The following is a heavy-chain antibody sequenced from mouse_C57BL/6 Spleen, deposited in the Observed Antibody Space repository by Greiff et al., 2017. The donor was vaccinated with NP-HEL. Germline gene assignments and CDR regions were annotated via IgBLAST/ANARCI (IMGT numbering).Heavy chain of an antibody. D-gene: IGHD1-1*01. CDR3: GRGVLRSFDY. J-gene: IGHJ2*01. V-gene: IGHV1-63*01. Sequence: VKLMESGAELVRPGTSVKMSCKASGYTFTNYWIGWAKQRPGHGLEWIGDIYPGGGYTNYNEKFKGKATLTADKSSSTAYMQFSSLTAEDSAIYYCGRGVLRSFDYWGKGTTLTVSS. CDR2: IYPGGGYT. CDR1: GYTFTNYW.